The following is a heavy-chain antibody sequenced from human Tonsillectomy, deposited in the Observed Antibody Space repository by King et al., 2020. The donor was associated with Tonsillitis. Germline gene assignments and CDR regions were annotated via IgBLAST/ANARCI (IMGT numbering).Heavy chain of an antibody. V-gene: IGHV3-15*01. CDR2: IKSKTDGGTT. D-gene: IGHD3-10*01. J-gene: IGHJ3*02. CDR3: TLQYYYGSGPDAFDI. Sequence: VQLVESGGGLVKPGGSLRLSCAASGLTLSNSWMSWVRQAPGKGLEWVGRIKSKTDGGTTDYAAPVKGRFSISRDDSKNTLSLQMNGLETEDTAVYYCTLQYYYGSGPDAFDIWGQGTSVTVSA. CDR1: GLTLSNSW.